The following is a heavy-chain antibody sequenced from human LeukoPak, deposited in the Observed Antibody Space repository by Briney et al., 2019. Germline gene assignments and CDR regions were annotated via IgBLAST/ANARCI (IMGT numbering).Heavy chain of an antibody. CDR2: IKEDGTEK. V-gene: IGHV3-7*01. CDR1: GFTFNTYS. Sequence: GGSLRLSCAASGFTFNTYSMNWVRQAPGKGLEWVANIKEDGTEKNLVDSVKGRFTISRDNTKNLLFLEMNNLRGDDTAIYYCVRESRPGGAMGLYHNLDYWGQGTLVAVSS. J-gene: IGHJ4*02. CDR3: VRESRPGGAMGLYHNLDY. D-gene: IGHD1-1*01.